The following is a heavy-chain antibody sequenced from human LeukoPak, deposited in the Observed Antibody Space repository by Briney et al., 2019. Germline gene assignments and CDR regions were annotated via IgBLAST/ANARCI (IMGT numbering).Heavy chain of an antibody. D-gene: IGHD3-16*01. Sequence: GGSLRLSCAASGFTFSSYWMSWVRQAPGKGLEWVANIKQDGSDKSYVDSVKGRFIISRDNAKTSLLLQMNGLRAEDTAVYYCARHNRWGFDYWGQGTLVTVSS. CDR3: ARHNRWGFDY. J-gene: IGHJ4*02. CDR2: IKQDGSDK. V-gene: IGHV3-7*01. CDR1: GFTFSSYW.